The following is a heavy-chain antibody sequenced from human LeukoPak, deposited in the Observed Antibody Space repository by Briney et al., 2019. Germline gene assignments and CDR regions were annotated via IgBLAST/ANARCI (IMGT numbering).Heavy chain of an antibody. CDR1: GGSISSYY. J-gene: IGHJ4*02. D-gene: IGHD1-26*01. CDR2: IYYSGST. CDR3: ASEIYSGSYSGLAY. V-gene: IGHV4-59*01. Sequence: SETLSLTCTVSGGSISSYYWSWIRQPPGKGLEWTGYIYYSGSTNYNPSLKSRVTISVDTSKNQFSLKLSSVTAADTAVYYCASEIYSGSYSGLAYWGQGTLVTVSS.